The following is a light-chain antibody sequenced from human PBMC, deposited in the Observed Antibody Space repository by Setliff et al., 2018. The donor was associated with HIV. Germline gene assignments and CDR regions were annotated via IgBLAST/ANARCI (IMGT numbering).Light chain of an antibody. CDR3: SSYTSSSTYV. CDR1: SSDVGGYNY. V-gene: IGLV2-14*03. CDR2: DVS. J-gene: IGLJ1*01. Sequence: QSVLTQPASVSGSPGQSITISCTGSSSDVGGYNYVSWFQQHPGKAPKLMISDVSNRPSGVSIRFSGSKSGNTAPLTISGLQAEDEADYHCSSYTSSSTYVFGSGTKSPS.